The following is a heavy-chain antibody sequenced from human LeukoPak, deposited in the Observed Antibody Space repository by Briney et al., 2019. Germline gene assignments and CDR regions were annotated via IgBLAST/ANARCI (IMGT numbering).Heavy chain of an antibody. J-gene: IGHJ6*02. Sequence: ASVTVSCKASGYTFTSYYMHWVRQAPGQGLEWMGIINPSGGSTSYAQKFQGRVTMTRDTSTSTVYMELSSLRSEDTAVYYCARLPLYSGYDYYYGMDVWGQGTTVTVSS. CDR3: ARLPLYSGYDYYYGMDV. D-gene: IGHD5-12*01. CDR1: GYTFTSYY. V-gene: IGHV1-46*01. CDR2: INPSGGST.